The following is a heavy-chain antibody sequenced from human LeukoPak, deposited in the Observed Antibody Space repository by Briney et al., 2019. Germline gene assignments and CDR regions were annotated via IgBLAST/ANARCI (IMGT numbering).Heavy chain of an antibody. D-gene: IGHD4-17*01. CDR1: GFTFSGYS. Sequence: GGSLRLSCAASGFTFSGYSMNWVRQAPGKGLEWVSYINSSSTTTYYADSVKGRFTISRDNAKNSLYLQMDSLRDEDTAVYYCARDGTVTHAWSGYGFDIWGQGTMVTVSS. J-gene: IGHJ3*02. CDR3: ARDGTVTHAWSGYGFDI. V-gene: IGHV3-48*02. CDR2: INSSSTTT.